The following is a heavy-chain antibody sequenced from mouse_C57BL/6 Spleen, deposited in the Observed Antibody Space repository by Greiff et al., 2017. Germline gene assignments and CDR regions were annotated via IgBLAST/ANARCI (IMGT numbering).Heavy chain of an antibody. D-gene: IGHD3-2*02. CDR3: AREIAQAIRALAY. Sequence: EVKLEESGGGLVKPGGSLKLSCAASGFTFSSYAMSWVRQTPEKRLEWVATISDGGSYTYYPDNVKGRFTISRDNAKNNLYLQMSHLKSEDTAMYYCAREIAQAIRALAYWGQGTLVTVSA. CDR1: GFTFSSYA. J-gene: IGHJ3*01. CDR2: ISDGGSYT. V-gene: IGHV5-4*01.